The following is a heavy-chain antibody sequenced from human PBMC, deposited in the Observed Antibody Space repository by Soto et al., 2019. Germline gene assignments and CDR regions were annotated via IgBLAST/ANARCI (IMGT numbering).Heavy chain of an antibody. CDR2: ISGSGGST. Sequence: GGSLRLSCAVSGFTFSSYAMSWVRQAPGKGLEWVSGISGSGGSTYYADSVKGRFTISRDNSKNTVFLELSSLRVEDTATFYCAKNCYFDHWGQGTQVTVSS. V-gene: IGHV3-23*01. CDR3: AKNCYFDH. J-gene: IGHJ4*02. CDR1: GFTFSSYA.